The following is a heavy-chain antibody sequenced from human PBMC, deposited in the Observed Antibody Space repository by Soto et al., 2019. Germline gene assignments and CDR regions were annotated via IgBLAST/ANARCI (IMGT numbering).Heavy chain of an antibody. CDR3: ARLDTAMAIDAFDI. D-gene: IGHD5-18*01. Sequence: PGESLKISCKGSGYSFINYWIGWVRQMPGNGLEWMGIIYPGDSDTRYSPSFQGQVTISADKSISTAYLQWSSLKASDTAMYYCARLDTAMAIDAFDIWGQGTMVTVSS. CDR1: GYSFINYW. V-gene: IGHV5-51*01. CDR2: IYPGDSDT. J-gene: IGHJ3*02.